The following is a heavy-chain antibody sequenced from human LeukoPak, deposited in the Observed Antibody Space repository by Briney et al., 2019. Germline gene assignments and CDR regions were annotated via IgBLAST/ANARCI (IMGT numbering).Heavy chain of an antibody. Sequence: PGGSLRLSCAASGFTFSRYAMSWVRQAPGKGLEWVSYISSSSSTIYYADSVKGRFTISRDNAKNSLYLQMNSLRAEDTAVYYCARVANTYYYYYYMDVWGKGTTVTVSS. CDR3: ARVANTYYYYYYMDV. CDR1: GFTFSRYA. CDR2: ISSSSSTI. J-gene: IGHJ6*03. V-gene: IGHV3-48*01.